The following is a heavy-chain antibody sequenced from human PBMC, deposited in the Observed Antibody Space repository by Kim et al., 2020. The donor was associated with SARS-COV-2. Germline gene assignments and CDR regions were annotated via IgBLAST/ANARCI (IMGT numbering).Heavy chain of an antibody. V-gene: IGHV3-48*02. D-gene: IGHD7-27*01. CDR1: GFTFTTYN. Sequence: GGSLRFSCAASGFTFTTYNMNWVRQAPGKGLEWISYISVTDAIYYADSVKGRFTISRDYAKNSLDLQMNSLRDEDTAVYYCARDWNWGIDVWGQGTLVTVSS. CDR3: ARDWNWGIDV. J-gene: IGHJ4*02. CDR2: ISVTDAI.